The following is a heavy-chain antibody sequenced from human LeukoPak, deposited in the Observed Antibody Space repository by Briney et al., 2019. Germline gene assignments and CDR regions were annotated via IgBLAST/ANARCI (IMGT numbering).Heavy chain of an antibody. V-gene: IGHV3-64D*06. CDR2: ISYNGDST. J-gene: IGHJ4*02. CDR3: VKRDGRKTDDSGWQYYFDY. Sequence: GGSLRLSCSASGFTFKNYAMHWVRQAPGKGLEYVSAISYNGDSTYYADSVKGRFTISRDSSKNTVDLQMSSLRAEDTAVYYRVKRDGRKTDDSGWQYYFDYWGQGTLVTVSS. D-gene: IGHD6-19*01. CDR1: GFTFKNYA.